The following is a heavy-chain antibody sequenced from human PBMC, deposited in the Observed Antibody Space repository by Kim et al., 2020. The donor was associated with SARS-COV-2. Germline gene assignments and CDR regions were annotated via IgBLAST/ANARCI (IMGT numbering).Heavy chain of an antibody. V-gene: IGHV4-4*02. CDR3: ARDMGGAGYYAPEYYYYYGMDV. CDR2: IYHSGST. Sequence: SETLSLTCAVSGGSISSSNWWSCVRQPPEKGLEWIGVIYHSGSTNYDPSLKSRVPISVDKSKNQFSLKLSSVTPADTAVYYCARDMGGAGYYAPEYYYYYGMDVRGEGTTVTVSS. J-gene: IGHJ6*04. CDR1: GGSISSSNW. D-gene: IGHD3-3*01.